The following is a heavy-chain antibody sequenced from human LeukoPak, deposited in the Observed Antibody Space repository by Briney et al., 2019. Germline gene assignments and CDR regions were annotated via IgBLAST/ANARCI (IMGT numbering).Heavy chain of an antibody. CDR3: ARDLYDFWSGNYYYYMDV. CDR2: ISVDGSNE. J-gene: IGHJ6*03. CDR1: GFTFSSYG. V-gene: IGHV3-30*03. Sequence: PGGSLRLSCAASGFTFSSYGMHWVRQAPGKGLEWVAVISVDGSNEYYADSVKGRFTISRDNAKNSLYLQMNSLRAEDTAVYYCARDLYDFWSGNYYYYMDVWGKGTTVTVSS. D-gene: IGHD3-3*01.